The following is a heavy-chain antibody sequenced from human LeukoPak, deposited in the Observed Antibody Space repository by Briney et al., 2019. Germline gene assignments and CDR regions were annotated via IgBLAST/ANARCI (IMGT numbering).Heavy chain of an antibody. J-gene: IGHJ4*02. Sequence: PGGSLRLSCAASGFTFSNYEMNWVRQAPGKGLEWVSYITSSGGTIYYADSAKGRFTISRDNAKNSLYLQMHSLRAEDTAVYYCASRPPPSRGPYDYWGQGTLVTVSS. D-gene: IGHD3-10*01. CDR3: ASRPPPSRGPYDY. CDR2: ITSSGGTI. V-gene: IGHV3-48*03. CDR1: GFTFSNYE.